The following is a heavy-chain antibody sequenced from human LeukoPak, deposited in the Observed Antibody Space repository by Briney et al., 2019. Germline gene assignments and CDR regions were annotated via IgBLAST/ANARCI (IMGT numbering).Heavy chain of an antibody. Sequence: SETLSLTCTVSGGSISSYYWSWIRQPPGKGLEWIGYIYYSRSTNYNPSLKSRVTISVDTSKNQFSLKLSSVTAADTAVYYCARADYYDSSGAIDYWGQGTLVTVSS. CDR3: ARADYYDSSGAIDY. D-gene: IGHD3-22*01. J-gene: IGHJ4*02. V-gene: IGHV4-59*01. CDR1: GGSISSYY. CDR2: IYYSRST.